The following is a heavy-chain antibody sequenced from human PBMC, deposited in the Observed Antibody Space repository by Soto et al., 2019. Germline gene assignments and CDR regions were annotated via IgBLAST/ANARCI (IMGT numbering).Heavy chain of an antibody. CDR1: GFTFSSYA. J-gene: IGHJ4*02. V-gene: IGHV3-23*01. D-gene: IGHD6-6*01. CDR3: AKRMYSSSSLGY. CDR2: ISGSGGST. Sequence: EVQLLESGGGLVQPGGSLRLSCAASGFTFSSYAMSWVRQAPGKGLEWVSAISGSGGSTYYADSVKGRFTISRDNSKSTLYLQVSSLRAEDRAVYYWAKRMYSSSSLGYWGQGTLVTVSS.